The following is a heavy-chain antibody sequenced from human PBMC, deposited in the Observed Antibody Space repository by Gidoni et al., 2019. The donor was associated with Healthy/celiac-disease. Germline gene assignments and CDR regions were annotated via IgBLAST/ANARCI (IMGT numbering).Heavy chain of an antibody. J-gene: IGHJ4*02. D-gene: IGHD6-19*01. V-gene: IGHV3-23*01. CDR2: ISGSGGST. CDR3: AKCQEQWLAPRGVFDY. CDR1: GFTFSSYA. Sequence: EVQLLESGGGLVQPGGSLRLSCAASGFTFSSYAMSWVRQAPGKGLEWVSAISGSGGSTYYADSVKGRFTISRDNSKNTLYLQMNSLRAEDTAVYYCAKCQEQWLAPRGVFDYWGQGTLVTVSS.